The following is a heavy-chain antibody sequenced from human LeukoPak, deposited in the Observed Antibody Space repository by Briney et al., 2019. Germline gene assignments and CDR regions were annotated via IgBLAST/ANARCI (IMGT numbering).Heavy chain of an antibody. CDR3: ARGMQGTILETFDY. D-gene: IGHD3-3*01. CDR2: ISSSSSYI. CDR1: GFTFSNFA. J-gene: IGHJ4*02. V-gene: IGHV3-21*01. Sequence: PGGSLRLSCGASGFTFSNFAMSWVRQAPGKGPGWVSSISSSSSYIYYADSVKGRFTISRDNAKNSLYLQMNSLRAEDTAVYYCARGMQGTILETFDYWGQGTLVTVSS.